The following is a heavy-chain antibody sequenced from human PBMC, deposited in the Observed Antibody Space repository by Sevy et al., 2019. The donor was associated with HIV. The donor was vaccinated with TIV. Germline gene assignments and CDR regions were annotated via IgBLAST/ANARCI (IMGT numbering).Heavy chain of an antibody. J-gene: IGHJ3*02. CDR3: ARDPGYFDWLLSFNDAFDI. CDR2: TYYRSKWYN. D-gene: IGHD3-9*01. CDR1: GDSVSSNSAA. V-gene: IGHV6-1*01. Sequence: KQSQTLSLTCAISGDSVSSNSAAWNWIRQSPSRGLEWLGRTYYRSKWYNDYAVSVKSRITINPDTSKNQFSLQLNSVTPGDTAVYYCARDPGYFDWLLSFNDAFDIWGQGTMVTVSS.